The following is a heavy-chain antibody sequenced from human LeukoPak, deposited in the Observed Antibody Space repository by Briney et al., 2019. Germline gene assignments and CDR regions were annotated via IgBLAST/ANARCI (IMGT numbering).Heavy chain of an antibody. D-gene: IGHD4-23*01. V-gene: IGHV3-21*01. CDR3: ARDLVFLSPSRAVVTRGYNYFDY. Sequence: ETLSLTCAVSGYSISSGYYWGWIRQAPGKGLEWVSSISSSSSYIYYADSVKGRFTISRDNAKNSLYLQMNSLRAEDTAVYYCARDLVFLSPSRAVVTRGYNYFDYWGQGTLVTVSS. CDR2: ISSSSSYI. CDR1: GYSISSGYY. J-gene: IGHJ4*02.